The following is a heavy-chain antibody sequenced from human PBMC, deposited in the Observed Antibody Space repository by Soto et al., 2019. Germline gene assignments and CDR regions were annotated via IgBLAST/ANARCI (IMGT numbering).Heavy chain of an antibody. CDR3: AREKVVSTYYYYYGMDV. J-gene: IGHJ6*02. CDR1: GYTFTGYY. D-gene: IGHD2-15*01. CDR2: INPNSGGT. Sequence: GASVKVSCKASGYTFTGYYMHWVRQAPGQGLEWMGWINPNSGGTNYAQKFQGRVTMTRDTSISTAYMELSRLRSDDTAVYYCAREKVVSTYYYYYGMDVWGQGTTVTVS. V-gene: IGHV1-2*02.